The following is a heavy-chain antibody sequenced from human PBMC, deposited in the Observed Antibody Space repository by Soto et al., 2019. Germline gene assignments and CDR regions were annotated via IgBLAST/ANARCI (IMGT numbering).Heavy chain of an antibody. CDR2: ISYDGSNK. CDR1: GFTFSSYG. Sequence: GGSLRLSCAASGFTFSSYGMHWVRQAPGKGLEWVAVISYDGSNKYYADSVKGRFTISRDNSKNTLYLQMNSLRAEDTAVYYCAKGDSSGWYNYYYYYGMDVWGQGTTVTVS. V-gene: IGHV3-30*18. D-gene: IGHD6-19*01. CDR3: AKGDSSGWYNYYYYYGMDV. J-gene: IGHJ6*02.